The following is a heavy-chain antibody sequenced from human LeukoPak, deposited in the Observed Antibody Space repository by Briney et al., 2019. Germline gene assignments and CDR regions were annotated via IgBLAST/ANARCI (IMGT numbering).Heavy chain of an antibody. J-gene: IGHJ4*02. CDR1: GYSFTHYW. D-gene: IGHD1-26*01. Sequence: LGESLKISCKGSGYSFTHYWIGWVRQMPGKGLEWMGIIYPGDSDTRYSPSFQGQVTISADKSISTAYLQWSSLKASDTTMYYCVRQGGSYWSHFDYWGQGTLVTVSS. V-gene: IGHV5-51*01. CDR3: VRQGGSYWSHFDY. CDR2: IYPGDSDT.